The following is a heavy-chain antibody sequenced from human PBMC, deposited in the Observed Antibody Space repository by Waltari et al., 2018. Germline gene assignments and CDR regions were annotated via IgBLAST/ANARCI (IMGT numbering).Heavy chain of an antibody. D-gene: IGHD3-3*01. J-gene: IGHJ4*02. CDR1: GFTDSSNY. CDR3: ARMYYEFWSGYYGGFDY. Sequence: EVQLVESGGGLVQPGGSLRLSCAASGFTDSSNYMSWVRQSPGKGLEWVSVIYSGGSTDSADSVKGRFTISRDNSKNTLYLQMNSLRAEDTAVYYCARMYYEFWSGYYGGFDYWGQGTLVTVSS. V-gene: IGHV3-66*02. CDR2: IYSGGST.